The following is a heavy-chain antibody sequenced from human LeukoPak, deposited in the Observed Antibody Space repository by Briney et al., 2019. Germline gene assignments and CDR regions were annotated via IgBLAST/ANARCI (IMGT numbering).Heavy chain of an antibody. CDR2: IRSKANSYAT. CDR1: GFTFSGSA. Sequence: GGSLRLSCAASGFTFSGSAMHWVRQASGKGLEWVGRIRSKANSYATAYAASVKGRFTISRDNAKNSLYLQMSSLRAEDTAVYYCARVMVRGLKATDYWGQGTLVTVSS. D-gene: IGHD3-10*01. V-gene: IGHV3-73*01. J-gene: IGHJ4*02. CDR3: ARVMVRGLKATDY.